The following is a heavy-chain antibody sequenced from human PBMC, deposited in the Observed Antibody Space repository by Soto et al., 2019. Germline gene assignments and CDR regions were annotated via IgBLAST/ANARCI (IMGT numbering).Heavy chain of an antibody. CDR1: GGTFSSYA. D-gene: IGHD2-2*01. CDR3: ARHVPAVGYYYGMDV. CDR2: IIPIFGTA. V-gene: IGHV1-69*12. J-gene: IGHJ6*02. Sequence: QVQLVQSGAEVKKPGSSVKVSCKASGGTFSSYAISWVRQAPGQGLEWMGGIIPIFGTANYAQKFQGRVTITADESTSTAYMALSSLISEDTAVYYCARHVPAVGYYYGMDVWGQGTTVTVSS.